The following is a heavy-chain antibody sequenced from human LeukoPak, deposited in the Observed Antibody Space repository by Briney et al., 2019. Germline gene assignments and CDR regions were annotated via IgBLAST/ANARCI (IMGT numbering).Heavy chain of an antibody. Sequence: SETLSLTCTVSGGSISSYYWSWIRQPPGKGLEWIGYIYYSGSTNYNPSLKSRVTISVDTSKNQFSLKLSSVTTADTAVYYCARVWSSSKEVDTAMVYFDYWGQGTLVTVSS. V-gene: IGHV4-59*01. CDR1: GGSISSYY. J-gene: IGHJ4*02. CDR3: ARVWSSSKEVDTAMVYFDY. CDR2: IYYSGST. D-gene: IGHD5-18*01.